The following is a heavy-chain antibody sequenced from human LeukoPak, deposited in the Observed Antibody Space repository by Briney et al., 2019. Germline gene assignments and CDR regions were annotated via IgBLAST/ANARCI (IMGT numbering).Heavy chain of an antibody. D-gene: IGHD2-21*02. V-gene: IGHV1-46*02. CDR2: INPSGGST. CDR1: GYTFNSYY. Sequence: GASVKVSCKASGYTFNSYYMHWVRKAPGQRLEWMGIINPSGGSTSYAQKFQGRVTMTRDTSTSTVYMELSSLRSEDTAVYYCLAYCGGDCYGGGYWGQGTLVTVSS. J-gene: IGHJ4*02. CDR3: LAYCGGDCYGGGY.